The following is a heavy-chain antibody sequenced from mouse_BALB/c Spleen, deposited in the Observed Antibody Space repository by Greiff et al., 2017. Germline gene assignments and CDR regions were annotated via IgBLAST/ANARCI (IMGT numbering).Heavy chain of an antibody. J-gene: IGHJ1*01. Sequence: EVKLMESGPGLVKPSQSLSLTCTVTGYSITSDYAWNWIRQFPGNKLEWMGYISYSGSTSYNPSLKSRISITRDTSKNQFFLQLNSVTTEDTATYYCARGVEENWDVHWYFDVWGAGTTVTVSS. CDR3: ARGVEENWDVHWYFDV. D-gene: IGHD4-1*01. CDR1: GYSITSDYA. V-gene: IGHV3-2*02. CDR2: ISYSGST.